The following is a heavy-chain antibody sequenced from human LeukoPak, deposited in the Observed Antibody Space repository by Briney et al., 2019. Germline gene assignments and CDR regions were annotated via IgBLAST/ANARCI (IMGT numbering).Heavy chain of an antibody. D-gene: IGHD2-15*01. J-gene: IGHJ4*02. Sequence: GASVKVSCKVSGGAFSSNTISWVRQAPGQGPEWMGRIIPILGTAENAEKFQGRVTITADRSTSTVYMELRSLRSEDTAFYYCARGRGFVGHFDSWGQGTLVTVS. V-gene: IGHV1-69*08. CDR1: GGAFSSNT. CDR3: ARGRGFVGHFDS. CDR2: IIPILGTA.